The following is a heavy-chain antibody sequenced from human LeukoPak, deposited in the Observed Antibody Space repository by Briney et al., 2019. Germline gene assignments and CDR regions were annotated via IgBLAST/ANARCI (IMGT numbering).Heavy chain of an antibody. CDR2: MKRDGSEK. Sequence: GSLRLSCVASGFTFSSYWMSWVRQAPGKGLEWVANMKRDGSEKYYVDSVKGRFTISRDNHKNTLHLQMNSLRAEDTAIYYCAKEGGYSSTWYWGQGTLVTVSS. D-gene: IGHD6-13*01. V-gene: IGHV3-7*03. CDR1: GFTFSSYW. J-gene: IGHJ4*02. CDR3: AKEGGYSSTWY.